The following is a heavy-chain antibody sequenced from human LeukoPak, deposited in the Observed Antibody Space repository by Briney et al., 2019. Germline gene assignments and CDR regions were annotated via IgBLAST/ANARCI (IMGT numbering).Heavy chain of an antibody. Sequence: SETLSLTCTVSDGSISSRSYYWGWIRQPPGKGLEWIGCIYYSGSTSYNPSLKSRVTISVDTSKNQFSLKLSSVTAADTAVYYCARQFGSFVPYGGDPDRLGYWGQGTLVTVSS. CDR2: IYYSGST. CDR3: ARQFGSFVPYGGDPDRLGY. V-gene: IGHV4-39*01. J-gene: IGHJ1*01. D-gene: IGHD4-23*01. CDR1: DGSISSRSYY.